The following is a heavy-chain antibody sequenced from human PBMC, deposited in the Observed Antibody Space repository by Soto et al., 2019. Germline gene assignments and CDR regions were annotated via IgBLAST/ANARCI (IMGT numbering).Heavy chain of an antibody. Sequence: QVQLVQSGAEVKKPGASVKVSCKASGYTFTSYYMHWVRQAPGQGLEWMGIINPSGGSTSYAQKFQGRVTMTRDTSTSTVYMELSSLRSEDTAVYFCARDHGPRGAFDFWGQGTMVTVSS. V-gene: IGHV1-46*01. CDR2: INPSGGST. CDR1: GYTFTSYY. J-gene: IGHJ3*01. D-gene: IGHD3-10*01. CDR3: ARDHGPRGAFDF.